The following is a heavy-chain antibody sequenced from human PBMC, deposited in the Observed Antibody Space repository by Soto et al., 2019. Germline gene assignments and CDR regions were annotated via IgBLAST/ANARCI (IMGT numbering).Heavy chain of an antibody. Sequence: NPSETLSLTCAVYGGSFSGYYWSWIRQPPGKGLEWIGEINHSGSTNYNPSLKSRVTISVDTSKNQFSLKLSSVTAADTAVYYCARGPRITIFGVVIIPHNINWFDPWGQGTLVTVSS. CDR1: GGSFSGYY. V-gene: IGHV4-34*01. J-gene: IGHJ5*02. D-gene: IGHD3-3*01. CDR3: ARGPRITIFGVVIIPHNINWFDP. CDR2: INHSGST.